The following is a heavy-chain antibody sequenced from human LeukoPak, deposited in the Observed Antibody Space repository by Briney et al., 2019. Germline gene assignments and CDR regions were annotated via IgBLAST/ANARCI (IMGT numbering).Heavy chain of an antibody. J-gene: IGHJ5*02. Sequence: PSETLSLTCAVYGGSFSGYYWSWIRQPPGKGLEWIGEINHSGSTNYNPSLKSRVTISVDTSKNQFSLKLSSVTAADTAVYYCASGPTVTWMGWFDPWGQGTLVTVSS. D-gene: IGHD4-4*01. CDR1: GGSFSGYY. CDR2: INHSGST. CDR3: ASGPTVTWMGWFDP. V-gene: IGHV4-34*01.